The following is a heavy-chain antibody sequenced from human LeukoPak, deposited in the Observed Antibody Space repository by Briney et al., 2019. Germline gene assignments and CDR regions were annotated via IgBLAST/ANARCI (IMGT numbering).Heavy chain of an antibody. D-gene: IGHD3-10*01. Sequence: GASVKVSCKASGYTFTGYYMHWVRQAPGQGLEWMGWINPNSGGTNYAQKFQGRVTMTRDTSISTAYMELSRLRSDDTAVYYCARGRRKDYYGSGSYLYYWGQGTLVTVSS. V-gene: IGHV1-2*02. CDR3: ARGRRKDYYGSGSYLYY. CDR2: INPNSGGT. CDR1: GYTFTGYY. J-gene: IGHJ4*02.